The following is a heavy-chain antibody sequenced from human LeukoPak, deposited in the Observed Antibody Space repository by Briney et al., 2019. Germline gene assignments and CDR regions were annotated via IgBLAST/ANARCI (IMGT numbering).Heavy chain of an antibody. CDR1: GASISSSNW. D-gene: IGHD3-16*01. CDR3: ARGEFDGGVYFDY. CDR2: IYHSGST. Sequence: PSETLSFTCAVSGASISSSNWWSWVRQPPGKGLEWIGEIYHSGSTNYNPSLKSRVTISVDKSKNQFSLKLSSVTAADTAVYYCARGEFDGGVYFDYWGQGTLVTVSS. J-gene: IGHJ4*02. V-gene: IGHV4-4*02.